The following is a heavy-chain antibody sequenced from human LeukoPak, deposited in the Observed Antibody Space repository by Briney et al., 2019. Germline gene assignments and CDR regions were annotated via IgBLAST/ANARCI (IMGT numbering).Heavy chain of an antibody. D-gene: IGHD3-3*01. Sequence: PSETLSLTCTVSGGSISSYYWSWIRQPPGKGLEWIGYIYYSGSTNYNPSLKSRVTISVDTSKNQFSLKLSSVTAADTAVYYSARAQTYYDFWSGSYYYYYMDVWGKGTTVTVSS. CDR3: ARAQTYYDFWSGSYYYYYMDV. J-gene: IGHJ6*03. V-gene: IGHV4-59*01. CDR2: IYYSGST. CDR1: GGSISSYY.